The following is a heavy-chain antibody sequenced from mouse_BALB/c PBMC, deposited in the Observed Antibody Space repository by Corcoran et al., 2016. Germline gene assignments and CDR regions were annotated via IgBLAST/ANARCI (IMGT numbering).Heavy chain of an antibody. V-gene: IGHV1S136*01. J-gene: IGHJ4*01. CDR2: INPYNDGT. CDR3: ARRDYGTFYYAMDY. CDR1: GYTFTSYV. Sequence: EAQLQESGPERVKPGASWMMACKASGYTFTSYVRHWVKQKPGQGLEWIGYINPYNDGTKYNEMFKGKATLTSDKSSSTAYMELSSLTSEDSAVYDCARRDYGTFYYAMDYGGQGTSVTVSS. D-gene: IGHD1-1*01.